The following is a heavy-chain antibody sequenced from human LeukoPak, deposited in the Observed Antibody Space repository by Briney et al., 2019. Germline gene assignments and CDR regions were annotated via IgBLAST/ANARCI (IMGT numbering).Heavy chain of an antibody. D-gene: IGHD2-2*01. CDR3: ARDPLVPAAYRGWFDP. CDR1: GFSFSDSW. CDR2: IKRDGNVK. Sequence: PGGSLRLSCVGSGFSFSDSWMTWVRQVPGKGLEWVANIKRDGNVKNYVDSVKGRFTMSRDNAKNSLYLQMNSLRAEDTAVYYCARDPLVPAAYRGWFDPWGQGTLVTVSS. J-gene: IGHJ5*02. V-gene: IGHV3-7*01.